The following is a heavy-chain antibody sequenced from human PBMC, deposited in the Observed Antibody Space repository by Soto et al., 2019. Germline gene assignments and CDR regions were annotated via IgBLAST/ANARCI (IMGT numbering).Heavy chain of an antibody. CDR1: GYTFTSYD. J-gene: IGHJ6*02. V-gene: IGHV1-8*01. Sequence: QVQLVQSGAEVKKPGASVKVSCQASGYTFTSYDISWVRQAPGQGLEWMGWLNPTNGDTDYAQKFQGRVTMTRNTSMNTAYMELRSLRTDDTAVFYCARADGMAAPMDYAMDVWGQGTTVTVSS. D-gene: IGHD6-19*01. CDR3: ARADGMAAPMDYAMDV. CDR2: LNPTNGDT.